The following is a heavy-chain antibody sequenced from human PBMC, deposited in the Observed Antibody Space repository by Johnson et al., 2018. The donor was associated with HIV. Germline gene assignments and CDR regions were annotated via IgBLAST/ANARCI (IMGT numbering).Heavy chain of an antibody. V-gene: IGHV3-30*18. J-gene: IGHJ3*02. CDR1: GFTFSDHY. CDR2: ISYDGSNK. Sequence: QVQLVESGGGVVQPGGSLRLSCAASGFTFSDHYMDWVRQAPGKGLEWVAVISYDGSNKYYADSVKGRLTVSRDTSENTLYVHMNSLRAEDTAVYYCAKDPQYSSSSPGAFDIWGQGTMVTVSS. CDR3: AKDPQYSSSSPGAFDI. D-gene: IGHD6-6*01.